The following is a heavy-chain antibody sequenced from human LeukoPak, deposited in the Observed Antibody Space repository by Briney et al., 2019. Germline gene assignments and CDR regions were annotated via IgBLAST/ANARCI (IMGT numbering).Heavy chain of an antibody. J-gene: IGHJ4*02. CDR3: AKRGVVIRVFLVGFHKEAYYFDS. D-gene: IGHD3-10*01. Sequence: GGSLRLSCAVSGITLSNYGMSWVRQAPGKGLEWVAGLSGSGGGTNYADSVQGRFTISRDNPKNTLYLQMNSLRAEDTAVYLCAKRGVVIRVFLVGFHKEAYYFDSWGQGALVTVSS. CDR1: GITLSNYG. CDR2: LSGSGGGT. V-gene: IGHV3-23*01.